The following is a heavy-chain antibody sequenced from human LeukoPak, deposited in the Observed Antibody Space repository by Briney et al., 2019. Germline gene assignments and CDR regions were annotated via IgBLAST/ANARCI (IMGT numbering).Heavy chain of an antibody. CDR3: ARARSLGYCSGGSCRNWFDP. V-gene: IGHV4-39*02. J-gene: IGHJ5*02. CDR1: GDSMATNSYY. Sequence: SETLSLTCAVSGDSMATNSYYWAWIRQSPGKGLEWIGSIYYSGTTSYSAPLKTRLTISIDMAKNQFSLKMTSVTAADTAVYYCARARSLGYCSGGSCRNWFDPWGQGTLVTVSS. CDR2: IYYSGTT. D-gene: IGHD2-15*01.